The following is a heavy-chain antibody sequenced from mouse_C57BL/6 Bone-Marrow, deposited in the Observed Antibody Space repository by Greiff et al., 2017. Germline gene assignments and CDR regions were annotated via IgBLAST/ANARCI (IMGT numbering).Heavy chain of an antibody. CDR2: IYPRDGST. V-gene: IGHV1-85*01. J-gene: IGHJ4*01. CDR3: ARHAGNYVRGAMDY. CDR1: GYTFTSYD. Sequence: VQLQQSGPELVKPGASVKLSCKASGYTFTSYDINWVKQRPGQGLEWIGWIYPRDGSTKYNEKFKGKATLTVDTSSSTAYMELHSLTSEDSAVYFCARHAGNYVRGAMDYWGQGTSVTVSS. D-gene: IGHD2-1*01.